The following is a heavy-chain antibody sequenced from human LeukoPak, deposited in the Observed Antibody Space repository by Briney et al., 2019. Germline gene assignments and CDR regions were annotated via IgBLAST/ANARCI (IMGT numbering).Heavy chain of an antibody. CDR1: GGSFSGYY. V-gene: IGHV4-34*01. Sequence: SETLSLTCAAYGGSFSGYYWSWIRQPPGKGLEWIGEINHSGSTNYNPSLKSRVTISVDTSKNQFSLKLSSVTAADTAVYYCARGRYYYDSSGYYYEYYYYGMDVWGQGTTVTVSS. J-gene: IGHJ6*02. CDR3: ARGRYYYDSSGYYYEYYYYGMDV. CDR2: INHSGST. D-gene: IGHD3-22*01.